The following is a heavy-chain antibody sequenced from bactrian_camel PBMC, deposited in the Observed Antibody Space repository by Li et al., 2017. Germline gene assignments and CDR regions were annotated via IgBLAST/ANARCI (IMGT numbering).Heavy chain of an antibody. Sequence: VQLVESGGGSVQAGGSLRLSCSVSVSGMGMSYSTFCMHWNRQAPGKEREGVAAIDRDGSAQYVDSVKGRFTISRDNAQNTLYLEMNNLTPEDTAMYYCAADLRFCSLTMRRRDFSYWGQGTQVTVS. J-gene: IGHJ6*01. D-gene: IGHD4*01. CDR1: VSGMGMSYSTFC. CDR3: AADLRFCSLTMRRRDFSY. CDR2: IDRDGSA. V-gene: IGHV3S1*01.